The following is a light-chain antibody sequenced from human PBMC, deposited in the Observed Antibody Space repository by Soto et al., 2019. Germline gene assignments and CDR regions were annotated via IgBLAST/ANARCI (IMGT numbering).Light chain of an antibody. CDR2: EVR. Sequence: QSVLAQPASVSGSPGQSITISCTGSNNDVGGYNYVCWYQQIPGKAPKLIIYEVRKRPSGISNRFSGSKSGNTASLTISGLQAEDEADYYYASYTGSSTLVFGAGTKLTVL. CDR3: ASYTGSSTLV. CDR1: NNDVGGYNY. V-gene: IGLV2-14*01. J-gene: IGLJ2*01.